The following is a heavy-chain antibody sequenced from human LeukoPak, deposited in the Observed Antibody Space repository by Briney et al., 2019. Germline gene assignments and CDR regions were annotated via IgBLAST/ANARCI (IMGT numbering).Heavy chain of an antibody. CDR3: ARDPKNWFDP. J-gene: IGHJ5*02. CDR1: GGSISSYY. CDR2: FYTSGTP. Sequence: SETLSLTCTVSGGSISSYYWSWIRQPAGKGLEWIGRFYTSGTPNYNPSLKSRVAILVDTSRNQFSLKLSSVTAADTALYYCARDPKNWFDPWGQGTLVTVSS. V-gene: IGHV4-4*07.